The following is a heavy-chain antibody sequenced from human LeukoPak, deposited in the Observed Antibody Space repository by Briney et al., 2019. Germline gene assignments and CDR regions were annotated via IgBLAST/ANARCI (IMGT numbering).Heavy chain of an antibody. V-gene: IGHV4-59*01. CDR1: GGSITSDY. CDR3: ARILYDYVWGSYRSGEYYFDY. CDR2: VYHSGTT. Sequence: PSETLSLTCTVSGGSITSDYWSWIRQPPGKGLEWIGYVYHSGTTNYNPSLKSRVTMSVDSSRNEFSRNLRSVTAADTAVYYCARILYDYVWGSYRSGEYYFDYWGPGTLVTVSS. D-gene: IGHD3-16*02. J-gene: IGHJ4*02.